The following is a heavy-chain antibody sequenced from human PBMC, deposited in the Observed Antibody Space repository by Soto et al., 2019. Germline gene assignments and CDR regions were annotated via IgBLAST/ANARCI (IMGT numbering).Heavy chain of an antibody. CDR2: IKSKTDSGTT. J-gene: IGHJ4*02. D-gene: IGHD1-26*01. V-gene: IGHV3-15*01. CDR1: GFTFSNAC. Sequence: GGSLRLSCAASGFTFSNACMSWVRQAPGKGLEWVGRIKSKTDSGTTDDAAPVKGRFTITRDDSKNTLYLQMNSLKTEATAVYYCTLPITGSYYDLDDWGQGTLVTVSS. CDR3: TLPITGSYYDLDD.